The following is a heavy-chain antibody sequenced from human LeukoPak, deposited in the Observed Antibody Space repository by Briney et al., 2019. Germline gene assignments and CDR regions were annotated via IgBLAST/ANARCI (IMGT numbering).Heavy chain of an antibody. CDR2: IIPIFGTA. CDR3: ARAQYYYYGMDV. CDR1: GGTFSSYA. V-gene: IGHV1-69*13. Sequence: ASVTVSCTASGGTFSSYAISWVRQAPGQGLEWMGGIIPIFGTANYAQKFQGRVTITADESTSTAYMELSSLRSEDTAVYYCARAQYYYYGMDVWGQGTTVTVSS. J-gene: IGHJ6*02.